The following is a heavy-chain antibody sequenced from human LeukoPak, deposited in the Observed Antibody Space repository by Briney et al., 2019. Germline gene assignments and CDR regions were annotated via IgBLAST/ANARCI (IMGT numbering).Heavy chain of an antibody. D-gene: IGHD5-12*01. Sequence: GGSLRLSCAASGFTFSSYAMSWVRQAPGKGLEWVSVISGSGRSTFYADSVKGRFTISRDNSKTTLYLRMNSLRAEDTAIYYCAKDGRGYDFGHYYYYYMDVWGKGTTVTVSS. J-gene: IGHJ6*03. V-gene: IGHV3-23*01. CDR2: ISGSGRST. CDR3: AKDGRGYDFGHYYYYYMDV. CDR1: GFTFSSYA.